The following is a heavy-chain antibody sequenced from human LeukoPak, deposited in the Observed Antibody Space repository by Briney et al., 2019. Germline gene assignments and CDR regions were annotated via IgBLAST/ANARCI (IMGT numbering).Heavy chain of an antibody. CDR3: AKSRITMVRGVIPPDFDY. V-gene: IGHV3-23*01. Sequence: GGSLRLSCAASGFTLSSYWMSWVRQAPGKGLEWVSAISGSGGSTYYADSVKGRFTISRDNSRNTLYLQMNSLRAEDTAVYYCAKSRITMVRGVIPPDFDYWGQGTLVTVSS. CDR1: GFTLSSYW. J-gene: IGHJ4*02. CDR2: ISGSGGST. D-gene: IGHD3-10*01.